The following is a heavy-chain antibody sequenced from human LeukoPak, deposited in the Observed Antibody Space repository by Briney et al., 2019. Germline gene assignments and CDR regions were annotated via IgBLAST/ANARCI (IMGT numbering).Heavy chain of an antibody. D-gene: IGHD3-22*01. Sequence: AGGSLRLSCSASGFTFSSYAMHWVRQAPGKGLEYVSAISNNGGTTYYVDSVKGRFTISRDNSKNTLYLQMSSLRAEDTAVFYCVKGTESYCDSRSDYWGQGTLVTVSS. J-gene: IGHJ4*02. V-gene: IGHV3-64D*09. CDR3: VKGTESYCDSRSDY. CDR1: GFTFSSYA. CDR2: ISNNGGTT.